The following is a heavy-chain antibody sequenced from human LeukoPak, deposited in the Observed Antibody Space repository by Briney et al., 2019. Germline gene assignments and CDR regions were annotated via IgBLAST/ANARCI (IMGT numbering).Heavy chain of an antibody. CDR2: VNPNSGDT. Sequence: ASVKVSCKASGYTFTDYFMHWVRQAPGQGLEWMGWVNPNSGDTNYAQKFQGWVTMTRDTSINTAYMELSRLNSDDTAVYYCTRGAGWLIDYWGQRILVTVSS. D-gene: IGHD3-16*01. J-gene: IGHJ4*02. CDR1: GYTFTDYF. V-gene: IGHV1-2*04. CDR3: TRGAGWLIDY.